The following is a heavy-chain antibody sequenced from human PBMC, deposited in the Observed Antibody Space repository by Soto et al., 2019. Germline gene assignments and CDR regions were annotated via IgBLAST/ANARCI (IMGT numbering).Heavy chain of an antibody. CDR2: IYHSGST. D-gene: IGHD6-19*01. CDR3: ARDWGTGFSQFDS. V-gene: IGHV4-38-2*02. J-gene: IGHJ4*02. Sequence: PSETLSLTCAVSGYSISTGFNWGWIRQPPGKGLEWIGSIYHSGSTYYNLSLKSRVTISADTSKNQISLKLISVTAADTALYYCARDWGTGFSQFDSWGQGTPVTVSS. CDR1: GYSISTGFN.